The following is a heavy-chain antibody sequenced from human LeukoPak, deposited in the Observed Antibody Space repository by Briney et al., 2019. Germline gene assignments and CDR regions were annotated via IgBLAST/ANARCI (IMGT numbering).Heavy chain of an antibody. J-gene: IGHJ4*02. CDR3: ARMMTDPYDFWSGYYTGLGY. D-gene: IGHD3-3*01. V-gene: IGHV5-51*01. CDR2: IYPGDSDT. CDR1: GYSFTSYW. Sequence: GESLKISCKGSGYSFTSYWIGWVRQMPGKGLEWMGIIYPGDSDTRYSPSFQGQVTISADKSISTAYLQWSSLKASDTAMYYCARMMTDPYDFWSGYYTGLGYWGQGTLVTVSS.